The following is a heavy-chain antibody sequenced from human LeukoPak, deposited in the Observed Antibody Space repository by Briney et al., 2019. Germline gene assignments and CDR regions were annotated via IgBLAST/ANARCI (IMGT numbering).Heavy chain of an antibody. Sequence: PGGSLRLSCAASEFTVSSNYMSWIRQAPGKGLEWVAFIRYDGSNKYYADSVKGRFTISRDNSKNTLYLQMNSLRAEDTAVYYCVGAAPGYWGQGTLVAVSS. CDR2: IRYDGSNK. CDR1: EFTVSSNY. V-gene: IGHV3-30*02. D-gene: IGHD6-6*01. J-gene: IGHJ4*02. CDR3: VGAAPGY.